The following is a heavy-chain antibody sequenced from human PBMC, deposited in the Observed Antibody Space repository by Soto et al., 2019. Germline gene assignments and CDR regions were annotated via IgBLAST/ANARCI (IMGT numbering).Heavy chain of an antibody. Sequence: QVQLVQSGAEVKKPGASVKVSCKASGYTFTAFGISWVRQAPGQGLEWMRWISAYNDNTKYAEKLQGRVTMTTETSTSTAYMELRSLRFDDTAVYYCAREYCDSSSCYAPDYWGQGTLVTVSS. D-gene: IGHD2-2*01. CDR2: ISAYNDNT. CDR1: GYTFTAFG. V-gene: IGHV1-18*01. CDR3: AREYCDSSSCYAPDY. J-gene: IGHJ4*02.